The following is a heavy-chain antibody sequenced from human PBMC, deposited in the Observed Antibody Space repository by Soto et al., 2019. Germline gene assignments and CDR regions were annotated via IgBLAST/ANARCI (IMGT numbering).Heavy chain of an antibody. J-gene: IGHJ4*02. D-gene: IGHD2-2*01. V-gene: IGHV1-18*01. CDR1: GYTFTSYG. CDR2: ISAYNGNT. CDR3: ASSPRAYCSSTSCYPLH. Sequence: GASVKVSCKASGYTFTSYGISWVRQAPGQGLEWMGWISAYNGNTNYAQKLQGRVTMTTDTSTSTAYMELRSLRSDDTAVYYCASSPRAYCSSTSCYPLHWGQGTLVTVSS.